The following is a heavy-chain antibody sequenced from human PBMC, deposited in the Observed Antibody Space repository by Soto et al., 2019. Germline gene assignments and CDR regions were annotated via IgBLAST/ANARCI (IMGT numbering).Heavy chain of an antibody. J-gene: IGHJ4*02. CDR1: GFTFSSYW. V-gene: IGHV3-7*03. Sequence: SGFTFSSYWMSWVRQAPGKGLEWVANIKQDGSEKYYVDSVKGRFTISRDNAKNSLYLQMNSLRAEDTAVYYCARDGATLDYWGQGTLVTVSS. D-gene: IGHD5-12*01. CDR2: IKQDGSEK. CDR3: ARDGATLDY.